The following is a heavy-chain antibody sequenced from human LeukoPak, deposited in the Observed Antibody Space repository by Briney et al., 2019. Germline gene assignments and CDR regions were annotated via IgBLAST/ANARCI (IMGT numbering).Heavy chain of an antibody. CDR2: INPNSGAR. CDR1: GYAFNDIY. D-gene: IGHD5/OR15-5a*01. V-gene: IGHV1-2*02. Sequence: ASVKVSCKASGYAFNDIYFNWVRQAPGQGLEWMGWINPNSGARIYSQKFQGRVTMDTSVSTVYMELSSLTSDDTAVYYCATSTSVTHTRDPWGQGTLVTVSP. CDR3: ATSTSVTHTRDP. J-gene: IGHJ5*02.